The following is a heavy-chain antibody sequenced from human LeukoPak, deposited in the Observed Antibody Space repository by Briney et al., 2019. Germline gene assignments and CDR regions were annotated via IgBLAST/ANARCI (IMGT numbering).Heavy chain of an antibody. Sequence: SETLSLTCTVSGGSISSSSYYWGWIRQPPGKGLEWIGSIYYSGSIYYNPSLKSRVTISVDTSKNQFSLKLSSVTAADTAVYYCARNGLNVRRGEEYYYYYYMDVWGKGTTVTVSS. V-gene: IGHV4-39*07. D-gene: IGHD3-10*02. CDR3: ARNGLNVRRGEEYYYYYYMDV. CDR2: IYYSGSI. J-gene: IGHJ6*03. CDR1: GGSISSSSYY.